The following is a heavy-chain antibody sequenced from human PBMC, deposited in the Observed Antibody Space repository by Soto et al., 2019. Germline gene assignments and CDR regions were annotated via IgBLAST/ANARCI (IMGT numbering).Heavy chain of an antibody. CDR2: ISGSGGSR. J-gene: IGHJ4*02. V-gene: IGHV3-23*01. D-gene: IGHD1-26*01. Sequence: EVQLLESGGGLVQPGGSLRLSCAASGFTFSSYAMSWVRQAPGKGLEWVSAISGSGGSRYYADSVKVRLTNSRDNSKNTMYRQMNSLRAEDPAVYYCAKDPGGYCYFDYWGQGTLVTVYS. CDR3: AKDPGGYCYFDY. CDR1: GFTFSSYA.